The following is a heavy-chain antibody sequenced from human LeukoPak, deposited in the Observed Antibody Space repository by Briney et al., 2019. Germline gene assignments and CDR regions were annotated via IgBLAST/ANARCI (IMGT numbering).Heavy chain of an antibody. D-gene: IGHD3-22*01. Sequence: ASVKVSCKTSGYTFTGFYIHWVRQAPGQGLEWMGIINPSGDYTNYAQKFQGRVTMIGDTSTSTAYMELRSLRSDDTAVYYCARGDYYDSSGSIQPWGQGTLVTVSS. CDR2: INPSGDYT. J-gene: IGHJ4*02. CDR3: ARGDYYDSSGSIQP. V-gene: IGHV1-46*01. CDR1: GYTFTGFY.